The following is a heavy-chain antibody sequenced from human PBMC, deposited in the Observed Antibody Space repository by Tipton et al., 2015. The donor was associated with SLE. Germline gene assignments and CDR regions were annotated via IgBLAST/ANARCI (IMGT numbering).Heavy chain of an antibody. CDR3: ARGGGIAVAGTPYFFDY. CDR1: GGSISDSY. D-gene: IGHD6-19*01. Sequence: GLVKPSETLSLSCTVSGGSISDSYWNWIRQPAGKGLEWIGRIYSSGTTNYNSSLRSRVTMSIDTSKNQFSLRVASVIAADTAVYFCARGGGIAVAGTPYFFDYWGRGALVTVSS. J-gene: IGHJ4*01. V-gene: IGHV4-4*07. CDR2: IYSSGTT.